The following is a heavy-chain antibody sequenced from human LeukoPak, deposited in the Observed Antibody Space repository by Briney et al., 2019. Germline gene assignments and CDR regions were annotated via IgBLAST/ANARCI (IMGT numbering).Heavy chain of an antibody. CDR2: MNPNSDNT. Sequence: ASVKVSCKASGYTFTSYDINWVRQATGQGLEWMGWMNPNSDNTGYAQKFQGRVTMTRNTSISTAYMELSSLRSEDTAVYYCARVKATYYYDSSGYLNPDYWGQGTLVTVFS. D-gene: IGHD3-22*01. CDR3: ARVKATYYYDSSGYLNPDY. J-gene: IGHJ4*02. CDR1: GYTFTSYD. V-gene: IGHV1-8*01.